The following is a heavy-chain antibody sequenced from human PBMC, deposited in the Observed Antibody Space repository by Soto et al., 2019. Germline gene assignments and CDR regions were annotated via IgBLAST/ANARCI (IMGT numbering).Heavy chain of an antibody. D-gene: IGHD3-10*01. CDR3: ARVFGLSYYGSGSYNWFDP. V-gene: IGHV4-59*01. Sequence: PSETLSLTCTVSGGSISSYYWSWIRQPPGKGLECIGYIYYSGSTNYNPSLKSRVTISVDTSKNQFSLKLSSVTAADTAVYYCARVFGLSYYGSGSYNWFDPWGQGTLVTVYS. CDR1: GGSISSYY. CDR2: IYYSGST. J-gene: IGHJ5*02.